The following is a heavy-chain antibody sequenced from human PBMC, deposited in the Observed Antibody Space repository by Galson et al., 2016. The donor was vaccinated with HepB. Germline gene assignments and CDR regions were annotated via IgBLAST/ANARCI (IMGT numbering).Heavy chain of an antibody. D-gene: IGHD4-11*01. CDR1: GFTFSACA. Sequence: SLRLSCATSGFTFSACAMTWVRQAPGKGLEWVSGTSHTSDVTNYADSVKGRFTISRDNSKNTLYLQMSSLRAEDTAVYYCAKRGPIYSDYALDYWGQGSLVTVS. V-gene: IGHV3-23*01. CDR2: TSHTSDVT. CDR3: AKRGPIYSDYALDY. J-gene: IGHJ4*02.